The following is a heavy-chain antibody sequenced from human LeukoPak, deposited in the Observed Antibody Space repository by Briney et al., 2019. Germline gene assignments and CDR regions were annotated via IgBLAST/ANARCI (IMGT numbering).Heavy chain of an antibody. V-gene: IGHV3-48*04. Sequence: GGSLRLSCAASGFTFSSYAMSWVRQAPGKGLEWVSYISSSGSTIYYADSVKGRFTISRDNAKNSLYLQMNSLRAEDTAVYYCARDRVNYGDYVNYYYMDVWGKGTTVTISS. CDR2: ISSSGSTI. J-gene: IGHJ6*03. CDR1: GFTFSSYA. CDR3: ARDRVNYGDYVNYYYMDV. D-gene: IGHD4-17*01.